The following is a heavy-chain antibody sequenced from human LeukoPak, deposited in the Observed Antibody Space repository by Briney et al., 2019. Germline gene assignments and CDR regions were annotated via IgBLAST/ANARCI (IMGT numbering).Heavy chain of an antibody. J-gene: IGHJ4*02. CDR3: ARHRYYYGSGSYYNKAFDY. CDR2: IKHSGST. Sequence: SETLSLTCAVYGGSFSGYYWSWIRQPPGKGLEWIGEIKHSGSTNYNPSLKSRVTIPVDTSKNQFSLKLSSVTAADTAVYYCARHRYYYGSGSYYNKAFDYWGQGTLVTVSS. CDR1: GGSFSGYY. D-gene: IGHD3-10*01. V-gene: IGHV4-34*01.